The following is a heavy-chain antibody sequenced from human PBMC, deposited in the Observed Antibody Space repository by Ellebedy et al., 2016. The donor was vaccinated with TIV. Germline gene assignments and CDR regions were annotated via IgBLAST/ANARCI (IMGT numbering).Heavy chain of an antibody. J-gene: IGHJ6*02. CDR1: GYNFDKYY. CDR2: INPKHDTS. V-gene: IGHV1-46*02. Sequence: ASVKVSXXASGYNFDKYYIHWVRQAPGQGLEWMGLINPKHDTSNYAEKFQGRVTMTRDTSTSTAYMELSSLRSEDTAVYYCARGRGRNGDHGMDVWGQGTTVIVSS. CDR3: ARGRGRNGDHGMDV.